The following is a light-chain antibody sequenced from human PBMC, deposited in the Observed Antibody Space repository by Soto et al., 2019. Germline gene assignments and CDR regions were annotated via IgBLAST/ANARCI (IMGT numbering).Light chain of an antibody. J-gene: IGLJ3*02. CDR1: SSDVGDYNY. V-gene: IGLV2-11*01. Sequence: QSALTQPRSMSGSPGQSVTISCTGTSSDVGDYNYVSWYQQHPGKAPKLLIYAVNMRPSGVPDRFSGSKSGNTASLTISGLQAEDEADYSCCSYAGSYTWVFGGGTQLTVL. CDR2: AVN. CDR3: CSYAGSYTWV.